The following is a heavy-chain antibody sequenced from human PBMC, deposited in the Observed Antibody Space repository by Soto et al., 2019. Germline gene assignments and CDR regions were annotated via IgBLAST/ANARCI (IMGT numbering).Heavy chain of an antibody. CDR2: ISWDGNNE. V-gene: IGHV3-30*04. CDR1: GFSFSGYT. CDR3: AIDQGY. Sequence: GGSLRLSCAASGFSFSGYTMHWVRQAPGRGLEWVAIISWDGNNEYYADSVKGRFTISRDNSRSTLYLLMDSLRAEDTAVYYCAIDQGYWGQGTLVTVSS. J-gene: IGHJ4*02.